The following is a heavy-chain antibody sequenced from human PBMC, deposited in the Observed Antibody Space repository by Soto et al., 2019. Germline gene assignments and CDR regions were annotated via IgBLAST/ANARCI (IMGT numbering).Heavy chain of an antibody. CDR1: GYTFTGYY. CDR3: ARDLYYGSGSYYDYYYYYYGMDV. D-gene: IGHD3-10*01. V-gene: IGHV1-2*04. CDR2: INPNSGGT. J-gene: IGHJ6*02. Sequence: ASVKVSCKASGYTFTGYYMHWVRQAPGQGLEWMGWINPNSGGTNYAQKFQGWVTMTRDTSISTAYMELSRLRSDDTAVYYCARDLYYGSGSYYDYYYYYYGMDVWGQGTTVTVSS.